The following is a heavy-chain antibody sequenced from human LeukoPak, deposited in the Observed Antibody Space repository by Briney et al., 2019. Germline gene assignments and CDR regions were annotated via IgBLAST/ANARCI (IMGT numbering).Heavy chain of an antibody. CDR2: INPRGGST. CDR1: GYTFTSYY. CDR3: VRDLFAYDSSGYYFDY. V-gene: IGHV1-46*01. D-gene: IGHD3-22*01. J-gene: IGHJ4*02. Sequence: ASVKVSCKTSGYTFTSYYMHWVRQAPGQGLEWMGIINPRGGSTSYAQKFQGRVTMTRDTSTSTVYMGLSSLRSEDTAVYYCVRDLFAYDSSGYYFDYWGQGTLVTVSS.